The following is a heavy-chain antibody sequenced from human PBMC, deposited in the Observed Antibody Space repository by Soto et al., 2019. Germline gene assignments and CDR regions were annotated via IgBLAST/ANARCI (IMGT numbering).Heavy chain of an antibody. Sequence: QVQLVESGGGVVQPGRSLRLSCAASGFTFSSYGMHWVRQAPGKGLEWVAVISYDGSNKYYADSVKGRFTISRDNYQTTLYLQMNSLRAADTAVYYCAKGGMIVVVYPVGYLDYWGQGTLFTVSS. V-gene: IGHV3-30*18. CDR1: GFTFSSYG. CDR2: ISYDGSNK. D-gene: IGHD3-22*01. CDR3: AKGGMIVVVYPVGYLDY. J-gene: IGHJ4*02.